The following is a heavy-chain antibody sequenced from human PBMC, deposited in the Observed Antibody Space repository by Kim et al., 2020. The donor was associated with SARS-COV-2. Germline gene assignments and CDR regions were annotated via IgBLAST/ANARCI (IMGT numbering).Heavy chain of an antibody. V-gene: IGHV3-23*01. D-gene: IGHD6-19*01. J-gene: IGHJ6*02. Sequence: VNGRFTISRDNSKRTLYLQMNSLGDEDTAVYYCAKDKMMWLVRPWGGLGVWGQGTTVTVSS. CDR3: AKDKMMWLVRPWGGLGV.